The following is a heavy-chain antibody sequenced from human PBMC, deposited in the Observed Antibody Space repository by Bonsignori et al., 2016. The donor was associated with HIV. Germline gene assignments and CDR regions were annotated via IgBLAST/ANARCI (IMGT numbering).Heavy chain of an antibody. CDR2: IYPGDSDT. CDR3: ARVEDVSDY. D-gene: IGHD5-24*01. Sequence: PGKGLEWMGIIYPGDSDTRYSPSFQGQVTISADKSISTAYLQWSSLKASDTAMYYCARVEDVSDYWGQGTLVTVSS. V-gene: IGHV5-51*01. J-gene: IGHJ4*02.